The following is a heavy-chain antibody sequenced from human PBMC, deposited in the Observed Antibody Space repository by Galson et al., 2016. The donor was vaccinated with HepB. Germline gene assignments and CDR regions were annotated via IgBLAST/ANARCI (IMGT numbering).Heavy chain of an antibody. CDR1: GYTFTSYV. Sequence: CKASGYTFTSYVMHWVRQAPGQRLEWMGWIDAGNGNTKYSQKFQGRVTITRDTSATTAYMELSSLKSEDTAVYYCARDPPRYCSGGSCNYYYDMDVWGQGTSVTVSS. D-gene: IGHD2-15*01. V-gene: IGHV1-3*01. J-gene: IGHJ6*02. CDR2: IDAGNGNT. CDR3: ARDPPRYCSGGSCNYYYDMDV.